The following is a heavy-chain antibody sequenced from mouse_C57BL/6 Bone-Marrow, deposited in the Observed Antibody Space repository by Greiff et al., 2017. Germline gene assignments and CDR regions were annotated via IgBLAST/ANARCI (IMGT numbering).Heavy chain of an antibody. Sequence: DVKLVESGEGLVKPGGSLKLSCAASGFTFSSYAMSWVRQTPEKRLEWVAYISRGGDYIYYADTVQGRFTIARDNARNTLYLQMSNLKSEDTYMYYCTRIYYEYDAWYFDVWGTGTTVTVSS. CDR3: TRIYYEYDAWYFDV. V-gene: IGHV5-9-1*02. CDR2: ISRGGDYI. J-gene: IGHJ1*03. D-gene: IGHD2-4*01. CDR1: GFTFSSYA.